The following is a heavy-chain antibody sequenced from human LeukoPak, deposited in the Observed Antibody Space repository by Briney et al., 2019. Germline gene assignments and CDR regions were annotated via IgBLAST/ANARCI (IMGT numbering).Heavy chain of an antibody. CDR3: ARAGGDIVATNSEALDY. V-gene: IGHV4-34*01. J-gene: IGHJ4*02. CDR2: INHSGST. D-gene: IGHD5-12*01. Sequence: RSSETLSLTCAVYGGSFSGYYWSRIRQPPGKGLEWIGEINHSGSTNYNPSLKSRATISVDTSKNQFSLKLSSVTAADTAVYYCARAGGDIVATNSEALDYWGQGTLVTVSS. CDR1: GGSFSGYY.